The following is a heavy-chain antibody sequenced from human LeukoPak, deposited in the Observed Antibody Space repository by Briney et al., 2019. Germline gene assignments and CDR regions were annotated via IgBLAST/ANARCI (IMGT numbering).Heavy chain of an antibody. J-gene: IGHJ6*02. V-gene: IGHV4-31*03. Sequence: SQTLSLTYTVSGGSISSGGYYRSWIRQHPGKGLEWIGYIYYSGSTYYNPSLKSRVTISVDTSKNQFSLKLSSVTAADTAVYYCARDHSPSGWPHSYYYGMDVWGQGTTVTVSS. CDR2: IYYSGST. CDR1: GGSISSGGYY. CDR3: ARDHSPSGWPHSYYYGMDV. D-gene: IGHD6-19*01.